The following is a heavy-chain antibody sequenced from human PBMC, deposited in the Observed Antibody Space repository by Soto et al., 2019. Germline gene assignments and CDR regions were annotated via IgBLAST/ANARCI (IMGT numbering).Heavy chain of an antibody. D-gene: IGHD3-10*01. CDR2: INAGNGNT. CDR1: GYTFTSYA. Sequence: QVQLVQSGAEEKKPGASVKVSCKASGYTFTSYAMHWVRQAPGQRLEWMGWINAGNGNTKYSQKFQGRVTITRDTSASTAYMELSSLRSEDTAAYYCARGARPYGSGSYPDYWGQGTLVTVSS. V-gene: IGHV1-3*05. CDR3: ARGARPYGSGSYPDY. J-gene: IGHJ4*02.